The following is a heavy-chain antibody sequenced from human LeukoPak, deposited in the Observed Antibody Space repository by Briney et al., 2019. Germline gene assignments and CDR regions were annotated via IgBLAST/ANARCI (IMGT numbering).Heavy chain of an antibody. J-gene: IGHJ4*02. CDR2: INYSGTT. CDR1: GGSISSRSYY. D-gene: IGHD3-16*02. Sequence: SETLSLTCTVSGGSISSRSYYWGWIRQPPGKGLEWIGSINYSGTTNYNPSLKSRVTISVDTSKNQFSLKLSSVTAADTAVYYCARGGDYIWGSYRHWGQGTLVTVSS. V-gene: IGHV4-39*07. CDR3: ARGGDYIWGSYRH.